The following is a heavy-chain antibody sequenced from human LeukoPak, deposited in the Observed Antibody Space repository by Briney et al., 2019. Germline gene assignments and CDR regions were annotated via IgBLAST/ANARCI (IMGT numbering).Heavy chain of an antibody. CDR2: ISVSGGST. CDR3: AKSSVSGSFDY. CDR1: GFTFSSYY. D-gene: IGHD5-12*01. V-gene: IGHV3-23*01. J-gene: IGHJ4*02. Sequence: GGTLRLSCAASGFTFSSYYLSWVRQPPAKGLEWVSAISVSGGSTYYADSVKGRFTISRDNSKNTLYLQMNSLRAEDTAVYYCAKSSVSGSFDYWGQGTLVTVSS.